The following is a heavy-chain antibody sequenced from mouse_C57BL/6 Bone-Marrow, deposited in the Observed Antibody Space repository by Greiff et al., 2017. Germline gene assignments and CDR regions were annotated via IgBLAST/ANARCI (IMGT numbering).Heavy chain of an antibody. CDR1: GYTFTSYW. D-gene: IGHD1-1*01. V-gene: IGHV1-64*01. J-gene: IGHJ2*01. CDR2: IHPNSGST. Sequence: QVQLQQPGAELVKPGASVKLSCKASGYTFTSYWMHWVKQRPGQGLEWIGMIHPNSGSTNYNEKFKSKATLTVDKSSSTAYMQLSSLTSEDSAVYYCAREEGLDTTVVVPFDYWGQGTTLTVSS. CDR3: AREEGLDTTVVVPFDY.